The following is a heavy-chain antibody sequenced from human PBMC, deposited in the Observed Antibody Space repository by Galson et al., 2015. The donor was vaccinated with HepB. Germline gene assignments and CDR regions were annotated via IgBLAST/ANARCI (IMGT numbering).Heavy chain of an antibody. CDR2: IIPIFGTA. J-gene: IGHJ4*02. CDR1: GGTFSSYA. CDR3: ARSMRVPATAIVLYYFDY. Sequence: SVKVSCKASGGTFSSYAISWVRQAPGQGLEWMGGIIPIFGTANYAQKFQGRVTITADESTSTAYMELSSLRSEDTAVYYCARSMRVPATAIVLYYFDYWGQGTLVTVSS. D-gene: IGHD2-2*01. V-gene: IGHV1-69*13.